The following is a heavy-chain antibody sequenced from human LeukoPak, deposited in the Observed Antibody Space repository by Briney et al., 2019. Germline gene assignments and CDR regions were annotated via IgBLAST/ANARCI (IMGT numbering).Heavy chain of an antibody. CDR3: SVVTAIQSFDY. CDR2: INAGNGNT. CDR1: GYTFTSYA. J-gene: IGHJ4*02. D-gene: IGHD2-21*02. V-gene: IGHV1-3*01. Sequence: ASVKVCCKASGYTFTSYAMHWVRQAPGQRLEWMGWINAGNGNTKYSQKFQGRVTITRDTSASTAYMELSSLRSEDTAVYYCSVVTAIQSFDYWGQGTLVTVYS.